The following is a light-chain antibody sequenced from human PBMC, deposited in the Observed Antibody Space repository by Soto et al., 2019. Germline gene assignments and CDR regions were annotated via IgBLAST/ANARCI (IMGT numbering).Light chain of an antibody. CDR2: GTS. V-gene: IGKV3-20*01. CDR1: QSVSSSY. Sequence: EIVLTQSPGTLSLSPGARATLSCRASQSVSSSYLAWYQRNPGQAPRLLIYGTSSRALGIPNRFSGSGSGTGFTLTISRLEPEDFAVYYCQQYGSSPWTFGQGTKVEIK. J-gene: IGKJ1*01. CDR3: QQYGSSPWT.